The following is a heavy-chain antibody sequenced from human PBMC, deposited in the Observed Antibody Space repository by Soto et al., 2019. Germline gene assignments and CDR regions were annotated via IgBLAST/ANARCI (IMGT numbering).Heavy chain of an antibody. J-gene: IGHJ4*01. CDR2: IIPILGIA. V-gene: IGHV1-69*04. Sequence: ASVKVSCKASGYTFTSYYMHWVRQAPGQGLEWMGRIIPILGIANYAQKFQGRVTITADKSTSTAYMELSSLRSEDTAVYYCARDPTYSSSWYSDYWG. CDR1: GYTFTSYY. CDR3: ARDPTYSSSWYSDY. D-gene: IGHD6-13*01.